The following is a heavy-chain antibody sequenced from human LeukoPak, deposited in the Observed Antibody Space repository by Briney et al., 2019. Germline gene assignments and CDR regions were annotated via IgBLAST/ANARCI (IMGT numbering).Heavy chain of an antibody. D-gene: IGHD1-26*01. V-gene: IGHV1-46*01. CDR2: INPSGGST. CDR3: ARDSGDSGSYYGAFEI. J-gene: IGHJ3*02. Sequence: ASVKVSCKASGYTFTSYYMHWVRQAPGQGLEWMGIINPSGGSTSYAQKFQGRVTMTRDTSTSTVYMELSSLRSEDTAVYYCARDSGDSGSYYGAFEIWGQGTMVTVSS. CDR1: GYTFTSYY.